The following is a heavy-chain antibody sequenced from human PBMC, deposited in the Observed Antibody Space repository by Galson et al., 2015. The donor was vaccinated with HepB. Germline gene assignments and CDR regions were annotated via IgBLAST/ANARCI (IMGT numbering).Heavy chain of an antibody. CDR1: GYSISSGYY. Sequence: ETLSLTCAVSGYSISSGYYWGWIRQPPGKGLEWIGSIYHSGSTYYNPSLKSRVTISVDTSKNQFSLRLSSVTAADTAVYYCARERGEYYDSSGYSDYWGQGNLVTVSS. V-gene: IGHV4-38-2*02. CDR3: ARERGEYYDSSGYSDY. D-gene: IGHD3-22*01. CDR2: IYHSGST. J-gene: IGHJ4*02.